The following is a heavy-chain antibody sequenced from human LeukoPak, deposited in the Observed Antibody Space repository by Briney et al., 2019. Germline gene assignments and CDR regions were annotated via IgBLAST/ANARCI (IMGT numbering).Heavy chain of an antibody. V-gene: IGHV3-23*01. CDR2: ISGSGGST. J-gene: IGHJ4*02. D-gene: IGHD3-22*01. Sequence: GGSLRLSCAASGFTFGSYAMSWVRQAPGKGLEWVSAISGSGGSTYYADSVKGRFTISRDNSKNTLYLQMNSLRAEDTAVYYCAKAFHRYYYDSSIDYWGQGTLVTVSS. CDR3: AKAFHRYYYDSSIDY. CDR1: GFTFGSYA.